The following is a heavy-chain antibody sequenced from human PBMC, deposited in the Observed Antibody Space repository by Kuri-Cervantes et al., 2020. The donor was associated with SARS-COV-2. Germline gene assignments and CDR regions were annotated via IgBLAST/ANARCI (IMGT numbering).Heavy chain of an antibody. CDR2: ISSSSSYI. V-gene: IGHV3-21*01. CDR1: GFTSSSYS. D-gene: IGHD3-22*01. CDR3: AIPMIVVVIVGGSGKPNWFDP. J-gene: IGHJ5*02. Sequence: GESLKISCAASGFTSSSYSMNWVRQAPGKGLEWVSSISSSSSYIYYADSVKGRFTISRDNSKNTLYLQMGSLRAEDMAVYYCAIPMIVVVIVGGSGKPNWFDPWGQGTLVTVSS.